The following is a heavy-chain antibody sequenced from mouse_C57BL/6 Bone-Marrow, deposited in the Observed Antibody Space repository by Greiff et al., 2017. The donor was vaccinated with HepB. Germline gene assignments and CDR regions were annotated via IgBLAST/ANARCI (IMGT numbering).Heavy chain of an antibody. J-gene: IGHJ4*01. CDR3: ARRVPRGAMDY. D-gene: IGHD2-14*01. V-gene: IGHV1-81*01. CDR2: IYPRSGNT. Sequence: LQQSGAELARPGASVQLSCKASGYTFTSYGISWVKQSTGQGLEWIGEIYPRSGNTYYNEKFKGKATLTADKSSSTAYMELRSLTSEDSAVYFCARRVPRGAMDYWGQGTSVTVSS. CDR1: GYTFTSYG.